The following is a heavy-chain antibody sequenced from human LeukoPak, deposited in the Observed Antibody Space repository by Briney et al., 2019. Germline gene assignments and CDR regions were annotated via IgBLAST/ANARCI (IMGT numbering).Heavy chain of an antibody. Sequence: GGSLRLSCAASGFTFSSYWMSWVRQAPGKRLEWVANIKQDGSEKYYVDSVKGRFTISRDNAKNSLYLQMNSLRAEDTAVYYCARDGDDSSGYYYAGLDYFDYWGQGTLVTVSS. CDR1: GFTFSSYW. V-gene: IGHV3-7*01. CDR3: ARDGDDSSGYYYAGLDYFDY. J-gene: IGHJ4*02. CDR2: IKQDGSEK. D-gene: IGHD3-22*01.